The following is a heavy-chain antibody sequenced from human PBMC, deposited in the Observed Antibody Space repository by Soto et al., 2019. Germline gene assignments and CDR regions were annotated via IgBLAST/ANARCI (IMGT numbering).Heavy chain of an antibody. CDR3: VRHSRGHSYGPPNYSFDY. D-gene: IGHD5-18*01. V-gene: IGHV4-39*01. J-gene: IGHJ4*02. CDR2: IFYSGST. Sequence: SEIMYITDPVFVGFINSGSSYRGWIRQLPGKGLEWIGSIFYSGSTYYNPSLKSRVTISVDTSKNQFSLKLSSVTAADTAVYYCVRHSRGHSYGPPNYSFDYCGQGTLVT. CDR1: VGFINSGSSY.